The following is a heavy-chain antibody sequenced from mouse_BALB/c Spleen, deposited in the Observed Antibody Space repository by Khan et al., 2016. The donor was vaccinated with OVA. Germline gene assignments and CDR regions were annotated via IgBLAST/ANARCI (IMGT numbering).Heavy chain of an antibody. J-gene: IGHJ2*01. D-gene: IGHD1-2*01. CDR1: GYSITSGYG. CDR3: ARTARIKY. CDR2: ISYSGST. Sequence: EVQLQESGPGLVKPSQSLSLTCTVTGYSITSGYGWNWIRQFPGNKLEWMGYISYSGSTNYNLSLKSRISITRDTSTNQFFLQLTSVTNEDTATYYCARTARIKYWGQGTTLTVSS. V-gene: IGHV3-2*02.